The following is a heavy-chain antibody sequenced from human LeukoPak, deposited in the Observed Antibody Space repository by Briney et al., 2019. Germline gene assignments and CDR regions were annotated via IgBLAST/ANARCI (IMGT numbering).Heavy chain of an antibody. CDR3: AKATYYSDSSGYSSGEFDY. CDR1: GFTFSNYG. V-gene: IGHV3-30*02. D-gene: IGHD3-22*01. Sequence: GGSLRLSCAASGFTFSNYGMHWVREAPGKGLEGGAFIRFDGSKEYYADSVKGRFTISRDNSKNTLYLQMNNLRAEDTAVYYCAKATYYSDSSGYSSGEFDYWGQGTLVTVSS. J-gene: IGHJ4*02. CDR2: IRFDGSKE.